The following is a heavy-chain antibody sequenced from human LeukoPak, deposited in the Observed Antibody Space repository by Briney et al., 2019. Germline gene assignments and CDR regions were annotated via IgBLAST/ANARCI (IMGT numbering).Heavy chain of an antibody. CDR1: GFTFSSYA. CDR3: AKVHSSGWSFDY. Sequence: GGSLRLSCAASGFTFSSYAMSWVRQAPGKGLEWVTAISGSGGSTYYADSVKGRFTISRDNSKNTLYLQMNSLRAEDTAVYYCAKVHSSGWSFDYWGQGTLVTVSS. J-gene: IGHJ4*02. V-gene: IGHV3-23*01. D-gene: IGHD6-19*01. CDR2: ISGSGGST.